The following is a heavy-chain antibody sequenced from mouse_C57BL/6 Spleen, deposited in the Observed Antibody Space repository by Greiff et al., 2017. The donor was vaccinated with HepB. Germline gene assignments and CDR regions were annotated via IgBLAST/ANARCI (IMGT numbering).Heavy chain of an antibody. D-gene: IGHD2-4*01. CDR2: IYPGSGNT. CDR1: GYTFTDYY. CDR3: ARGENYYDYDYFDY. Sequence: VQLQESGAELVRPGASVKLSCKASGYTFTDYYINWVKQRPGQGLEWIARIYPGSGNTYYNEKFKGKATLTAEKSSSTAYMQLSSLTSEDSAVYFCARGENYYDYDYFDYWGQGTTLTVSS. J-gene: IGHJ2*01. V-gene: IGHV1-76*01.